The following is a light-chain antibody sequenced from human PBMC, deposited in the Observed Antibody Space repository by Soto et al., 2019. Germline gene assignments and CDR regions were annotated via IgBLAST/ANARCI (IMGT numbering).Light chain of an antibody. Sequence: QSALTQPPSASGSPGQSVTISCTGTSSDDGGYNYVSWYQQHPGKAPKLMIYEVSKRPSGVPDRFSGSKSGNTASLTVSGLQAEDEADYYCSSYAGSNGVVFGGGTKLTVL. V-gene: IGLV2-8*01. CDR2: EVS. CDR3: SSYAGSNGVV. CDR1: SSDDGGYNY. J-gene: IGLJ2*01.